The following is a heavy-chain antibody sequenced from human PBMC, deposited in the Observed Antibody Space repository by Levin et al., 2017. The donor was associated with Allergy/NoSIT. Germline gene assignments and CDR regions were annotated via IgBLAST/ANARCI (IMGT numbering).Heavy chain of an antibody. CDR2: ISQDGSNK. J-gene: IGHJ6*02. V-gene: IGHV3-30*18. CDR3: AKTRVDDFYGLGA. Sequence: GGSLRLSCAASGFTFRSFGMHWVRQAPGKGLEWVAAISQDGSNKYYTDSVKGRFTIFRENSKNTLYLQMNSLRAEDTAVYYCAKTRVDDFYGLGAWGQGTTVTVSS. CDR1: GFTFRSFG.